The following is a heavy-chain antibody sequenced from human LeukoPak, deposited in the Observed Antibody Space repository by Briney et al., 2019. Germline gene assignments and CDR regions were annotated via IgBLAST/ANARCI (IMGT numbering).Heavy chain of an antibody. CDR3: VRGWLTETTVVTPYNY. Sequence: ASVTVSCMSCGGAFRSNAIHWVRQARGQGREGMGGITPIFGTAQYAQKFQGRVTISVDGSLNTAYMALRKLRSEDTAGYYCVRGWLTETTVVTPYNYWGQGTLVTVSS. V-gene: IGHV1-69*13. J-gene: IGHJ4*02. D-gene: IGHD4-23*01. CDR2: ITPIFGTA. CDR1: GGAFRSNA.